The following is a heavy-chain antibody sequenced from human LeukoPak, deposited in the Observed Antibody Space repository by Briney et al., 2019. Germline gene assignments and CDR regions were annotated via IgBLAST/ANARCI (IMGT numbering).Heavy chain of an antibody. D-gene: IGHD1-1*01. CDR3: ARGSWTLPYFFGY. J-gene: IGHJ4*02. Sequence: PGGSLRLSCAASGFTFSTYSMDWVRQAPGKGLEWVSYISSSSSTIYYADSVKGRFTISRDNAKNSLYLQMNSLRDEDTAVYYCARGSWTLPYFFGYWGQGTLVTVSS. CDR2: ISSSSSTI. CDR1: GFTFSTYS. V-gene: IGHV3-48*02.